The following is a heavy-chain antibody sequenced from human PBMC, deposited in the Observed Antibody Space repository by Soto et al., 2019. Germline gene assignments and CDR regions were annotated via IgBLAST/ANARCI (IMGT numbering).Heavy chain of an antibody. J-gene: IGHJ4*02. CDR3: ARSIFGVGRAKPYPGYFDY. D-gene: IGHD3-3*01. CDR1: GYTFTSYA. V-gene: IGHV1-3*01. CDR2: INAGNGNT. Sequence: QVQLVQSGAEVKKPGASVKVSCKASGYTFTSYAMHWVRQAPGQRLEWMGWINAGNGNTKYSQKFQGRVTITRDTSASKAYMELSSLRSEDTAVYYCARSIFGVGRAKPYPGYFDYWGQGTLVTVSS.